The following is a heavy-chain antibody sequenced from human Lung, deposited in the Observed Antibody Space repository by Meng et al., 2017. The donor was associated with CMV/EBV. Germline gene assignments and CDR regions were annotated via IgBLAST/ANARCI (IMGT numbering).Heavy chain of an antibody. CDR3: ATQESRDGHNPY. J-gene: IGHJ4*02. CDR2: MYHSGTT. D-gene: IGHD5-24*01. V-gene: IGHV4-4*02. Sequence: QVRLEGCGRGLVKPSGPLSLTCVVSGGSISSSYWWTWVRQSPGKGLEWIGEMYHSGTTNYNPSLKSRVTISMGKSNNQLSLKLNSVTAADTAVYYCATQESRDGHNPYWGQGTLVTVSS. CDR1: GGSISSSYW.